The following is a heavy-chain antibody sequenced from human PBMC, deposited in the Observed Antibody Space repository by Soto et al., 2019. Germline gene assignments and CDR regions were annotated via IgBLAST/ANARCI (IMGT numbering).Heavy chain of an antibody. CDR2: IIPILGIA. CDR3: ARETSKVYYYYYMDV. Sequence: SVKVSCKASGGTFSSYTISWVRQAPGQGLEWMGRIIPILGIANYAQKFQGRVTITADKSTSTAYMELSSLRSEDTAVYYCARETSKVYYYYYMDVWGKGTTVTVSS. J-gene: IGHJ6*03. V-gene: IGHV1-69*04. CDR1: GGTFSSYT.